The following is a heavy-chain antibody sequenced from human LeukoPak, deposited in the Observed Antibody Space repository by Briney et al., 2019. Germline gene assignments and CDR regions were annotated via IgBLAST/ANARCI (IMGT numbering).Heavy chain of an antibody. CDR1: GFIFSNYG. CDR2: ISGSGSDT. J-gene: IGHJ4*02. Sequence: LSGGSLRRSCTASGFIFSNYGVNWVRQAPGKGLEWISYISGSGSDTYYADSVKGRFTISRDNAKNSLYLQMNSLRGEDTAVYYCARQTFYYDSSGTYYFDYWGQGTLVTVSS. CDR3: ARQTFYYDSSGTYYFDY. V-gene: IGHV3-48*03. D-gene: IGHD3-22*01.